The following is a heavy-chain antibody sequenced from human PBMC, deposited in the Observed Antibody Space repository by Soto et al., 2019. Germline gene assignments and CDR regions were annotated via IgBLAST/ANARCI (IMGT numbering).Heavy chain of an antibody. CDR2: IYYSGST. J-gene: IGHJ4*02. CDR1: GVSISRSSYY. CDR3: ARQSWALSAAGTGYFDS. V-gene: IGHV4-39*01. D-gene: IGHD6-13*01. Sequence: SETLSLTCTVSGVSISRSSYYWGWIRQPPGKGLEWIATIYYSGSTYYNPSLKSRVTISVDTSKNQFSLKLTSVTAADTAVYYCARQSWALSAAGTGYFDSWGQGTLVTVSS.